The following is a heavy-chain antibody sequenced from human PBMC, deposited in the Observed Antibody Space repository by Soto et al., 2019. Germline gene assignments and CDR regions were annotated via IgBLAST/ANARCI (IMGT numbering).Heavy chain of an antibody. V-gene: IGHV3-48*02. Sequence: EVQLVESGGGLVQPGGSLRLSCAASGFSFSTYSMNWVRQAPGKGLEWVSYISSRSYTIYYVDSVKGRFTISRDNAKNSLYLQMNSLRKEDNAVYYCSTGGRSSDTAIDVWGQGTPVTVSS. CDR2: ISSRSYTI. CDR1: GFSFSTYS. CDR3: STGGRSSDTAIDV. D-gene: IGHD6-6*01. J-gene: IGHJ6*02.